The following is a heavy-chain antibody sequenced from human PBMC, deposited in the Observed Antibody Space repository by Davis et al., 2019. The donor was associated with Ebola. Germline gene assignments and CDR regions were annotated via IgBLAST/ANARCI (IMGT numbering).Heavy chain of an antibody. Sequence: GESLKISCAASGFTFSSYAMSWVRQAPGKGLEWVSGISGSGGNTYYADSVKGRFTISRDNSKNTLYMEMNSLRAEDTALYYCAKSAGTPGWFGPWGQGTLVTVSS. J-gene: IGHJ5*02. CDR1: GFTFSSYA. D-gene: IGHD1-1*01. V-gene: IGHV3-23*01. CDR3: AKSAGTPGWFGP. CDR2: ISGSGGNT.